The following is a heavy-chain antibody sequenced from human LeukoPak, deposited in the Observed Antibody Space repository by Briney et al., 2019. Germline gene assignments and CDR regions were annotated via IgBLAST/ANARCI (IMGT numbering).Heavy chain of an antibody. CDR2: FYSGGSR. D-gene: IGHD4-23*01. CDR1: WFTVSSNY. V-gene: IGHV3-53*01. J-gene: IGHJ3*02. CDR3: ARVTFYGGNSPFAFDI. Sequence: AGGSLRLSCAASWFTVSSNYMSWVRQAPGKGLEWVSVFYSGGSRYYADSVKGRLTISRDNSKNTLYFQMNSLRAEGTAVYYCARVTFYGGNSPFAFDIWGQGTMVTVSS.